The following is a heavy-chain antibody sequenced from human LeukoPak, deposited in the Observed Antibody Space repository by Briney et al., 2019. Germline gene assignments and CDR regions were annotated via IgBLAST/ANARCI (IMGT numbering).Heavy chain of an antibody. V-gene: IGHV3-11*01. D-gene: IGHD3-22*01. Sequence: GGSLRLSCAASGFTFSDYYMSWLRQAPGKGLEWVSYISSSGSTIYYADSVKGRFTISRDNAKNSLYLQMNSLRAEDTAVYYCARDLSSSGYYFLNYYYYYGMDVWGQGTTVTVSS. CDR3: ARDLSSSGYYFLNYYYYYGMDV. J-gene: IGHJ6*02. CDR2: ISSSGSTI. CDR1: GFTFSDYY.